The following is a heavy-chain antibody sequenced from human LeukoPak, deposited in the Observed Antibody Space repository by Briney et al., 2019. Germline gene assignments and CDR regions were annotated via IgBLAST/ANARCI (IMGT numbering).Heavy chain of an antibody. J-gene: IGHJ4*02. V-gene: IGHV3-23*01. Sequence: GGSLRLSCAASGFTFSSYAMSWVRQAPGKGLEWVSAISGSGGSTYYADSVKGRFTISRDNSKNTLSLQMNSLRAEDTAVYYCAKEGYYYDSSGYYHYWGQGTLVTVSS. CDR1: GFTFSSYA. CDR3: AKEGYYYDSSGYYHY. CDR2: ISGSGGST. D-gene: IGHD3-22*01.